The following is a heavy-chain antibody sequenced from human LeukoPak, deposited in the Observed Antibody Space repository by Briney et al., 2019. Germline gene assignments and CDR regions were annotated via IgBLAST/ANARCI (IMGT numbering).Heavy chain of an antibody. Sequence: GGSLRLSCAASGFTFSSYDMHWVRQATGKALEWVSAIGTAGDTYYPGSVKGRFTISRENAKNSLNLQMNSLRAGDTAVYYCARVGDSSGYYDYWGQGTLVTVSS. J-gene: IGHJ4*02. CDR1: GFTFSSYD. CDR3: ARVGDSSGYYDY. D-gene: IGHD3-22*01. V-gene: IGHV3-13*01. CDR2: IGTAGDT.